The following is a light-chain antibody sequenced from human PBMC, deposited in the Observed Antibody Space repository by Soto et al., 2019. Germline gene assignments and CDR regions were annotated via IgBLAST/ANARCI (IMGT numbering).Light chain of an antibody. V-gene: IGKV3-15*01. Sequence: IVLTQSPATLSVSPGERATLSCRASQSVSSLLAWYQQKPRQAPRLLIYDTSTRATGIPARFSGSGSGTDFTLTISRLQSEDFASYYCQQYNIWPYTFGQGTRLEIK. CDR1: QSVSSL. CDR3: QQYNIWPYT. CDR2: DTS. J-gene: IGKJ5*01.